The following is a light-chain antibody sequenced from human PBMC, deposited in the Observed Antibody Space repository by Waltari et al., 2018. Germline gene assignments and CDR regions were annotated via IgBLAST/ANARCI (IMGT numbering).Light chain of an antibody. Sequence: QSVLTQPPSASGTPGQGVTISCSGSSSNIGSNTVSWYQQLPGTAPKLLIYTNNQRPSGVPDRVSGSKSGTSASLAISGLQSEDEADYYWATWDDSLNGRVFGGGTKVTVL. J-gene: IGLJ3*02. CDR1: SSNIGSNT. CDR3: ATWDDSLNGRV. CDR2: TNN. V-gene: IGLV1-44*01.